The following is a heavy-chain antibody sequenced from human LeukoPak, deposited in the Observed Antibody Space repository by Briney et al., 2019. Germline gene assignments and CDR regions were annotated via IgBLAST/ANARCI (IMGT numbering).Heavy chain of an antibody. CDR2: IDDSRST. CDR1: GGSISSGGYY. CDR3: ARETDYYDSGGYYLQWFDP. V-gene: IGHV4-31*03. J-gene: IGHJ5*02. D-gene: IGHD3-22*01. Sequence: SQTLSLTCTVSGGSISSGGYYWSWIRQHPGKGLEWTGYIDDSRSTSYTPSLKSRVTISLDTSKNQFSLKLSSVTAADTAVYYCARETDYYDSGGYYLQWFDPWGQGTLVTVSS.